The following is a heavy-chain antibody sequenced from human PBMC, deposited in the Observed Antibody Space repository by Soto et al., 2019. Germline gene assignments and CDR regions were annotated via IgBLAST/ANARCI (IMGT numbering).Heavy chain of an antibody. D-gene: IGHD3-3*01. CDR1: GGSISSSNW. Sequence: SQTLSLTCAVSGGSISSSNWWSWVRQPPGKGLEWIGEIYHSGSTNYNPSLKSRVTISVDKSKNQFSLKLSSVTAADTAVHYCVRGPKYYDFWSGSALMNYYYGMDVWGQGTTVTVSS. J-gene: IGHJ6*02. V-gene: IGHV4-4*02. CDR3: VRGPKYYDFWSGSALMNYYYGMDV. CDR2: IYHSGST.